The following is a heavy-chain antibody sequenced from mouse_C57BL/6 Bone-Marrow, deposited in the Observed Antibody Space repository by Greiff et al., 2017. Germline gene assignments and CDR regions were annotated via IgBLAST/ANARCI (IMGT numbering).Heavy chain of an antibody. Sequence: VKVVESGPELVKPGASVKISCKASGYAFSSYWMTWVKQRPGQGLEWIGSIYPGDGDTNYNEKFKGKATLTAAKSSSTAYMQLSSLSSEDSEVYFCARTTTLVATDFWGQGTTLTVSA. CDR1: GYAFSSYW. CDR2: IYPGDGDT. J-gene: IGHJ2*01. CDR3: ARTTTLVATDF. D-gene: IGHD1-1*01. V-gene: IGHV1-82*01.